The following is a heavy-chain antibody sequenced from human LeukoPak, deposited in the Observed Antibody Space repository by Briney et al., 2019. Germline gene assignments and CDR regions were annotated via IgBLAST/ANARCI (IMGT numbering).Heavy chain of an antibody. D-gene: IGHD1-1*01. V-gene: IGHV1-69*06. CDR3: ARDRYAGTTHFDAFDI. J-gene: IGHJ3*02. CDR2: IIPIFGTA. CDR1: VGTFSIYA. Sequence: SVKVSFKASVGTFSIYAISWVRQAPGQGLEWVVGIIPIFGTANYAQKFQGRVTITADKSTSTAYMELSSLRSEDTAVYYCARDRYAGTTHFDAFDIWGQGTMVTVSS.